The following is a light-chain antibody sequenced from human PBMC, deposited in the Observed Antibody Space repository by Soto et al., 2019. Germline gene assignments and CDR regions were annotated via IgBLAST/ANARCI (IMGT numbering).Light chain of an antibody. CDR3: CSYADTYTFVV. CDR1: SSDVSAYDY. Sequence: QSAVTQPRSVSGSPGQSVTISCTGTSSDVSAYDYVSWYQHHPGRPPKLIIYDLNKRPSGVPDRFSGSKSGNTASLTISGLQAEDEAAYYCCSYADTYTFVVFGGGTKLTVL. J-gene: IGLJ2*01. V-gene: IGLV2-11*01. CDR2: DLN.